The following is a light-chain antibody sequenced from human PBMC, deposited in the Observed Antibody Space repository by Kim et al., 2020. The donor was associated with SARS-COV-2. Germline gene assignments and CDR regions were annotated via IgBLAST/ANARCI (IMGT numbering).Light chain of an antibody. J-gene: IGLJ3*02. CDR3: QVWDSSSDHWV. Sequence: SYELTQPPSVSVAPGKTARITCGGNNIGSKSVHWYQQKPGQAPVLVICYDGDRPSGIPERFSGSNSGNTATLTISRVEAGDEADYYCQVWDSSSDHWVFG. V-gene: IGLV3-21*04. CDR1: NIGSKS. CDR2: YDG.